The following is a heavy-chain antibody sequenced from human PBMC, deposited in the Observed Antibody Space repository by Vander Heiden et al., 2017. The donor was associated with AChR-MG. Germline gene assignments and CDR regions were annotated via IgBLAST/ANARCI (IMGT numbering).Heavy chain of an antibody. V-gene: IGHV2-5*02. CDR2: IYWDDDK. CDR1: GFSLSTSGVG. J-gene: IGHJ5*02. D-gene: IGHD3-3*01. Sequence: QITLKESGPTLVKPTQTLTLTCTFSGFSLSTSGVGVGWIRQPPGKALEWLALIYWDDDKRYSPSLKSRLTITKDTSKNQVVLTMTNMDPVDTATYYCAHRRTIYYDFWSGYYRSWFDPWGQGTLVTVSS. CDR3: AHRRTIYYDFWSGYYRSWFDP.